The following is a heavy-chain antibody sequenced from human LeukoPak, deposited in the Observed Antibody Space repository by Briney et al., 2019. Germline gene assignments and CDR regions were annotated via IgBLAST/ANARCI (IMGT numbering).Heavy chain of an antibody. CDR2: IYYSGST. J-gene: IGHJ5*02. Sequence: SETLSLTCTVSGGSISSYCWSWIREPPGKGLEWIGYIYYSGSTNYNPSLKSRVTISVDTSKNQFSLKLSSVTAADTAVYYCARETATGWFDPWGQGTLVTVSS. CDR1: GGSISSYC. D-gene: IGHD1-14*01. V-gene: IGHV4-59*01. CDR3: ARETATGWFDP.